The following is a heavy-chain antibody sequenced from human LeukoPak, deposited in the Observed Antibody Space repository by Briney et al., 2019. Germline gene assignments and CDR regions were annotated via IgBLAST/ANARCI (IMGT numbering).Heavy chain of an antibody. D-gene: IGHD1-20*01. CDR3: ARDPGITGISRSRTYYFDY. J-gene: IGHJ4*02. CDR1: GYTFTSYG. Sequence: GASVKVSCKASGYTFTSYGISWVRQAPGQGLEWMGWISAYNGNTNYAQKLQGRVTMTTDTSTSTVYMELSSLRSEDTAVYYCARDPGITGISRSRTYYFDYWGQGTLVTVSS. V-gene: IGHV1-18*01. CDR2: ISAYNGNT.